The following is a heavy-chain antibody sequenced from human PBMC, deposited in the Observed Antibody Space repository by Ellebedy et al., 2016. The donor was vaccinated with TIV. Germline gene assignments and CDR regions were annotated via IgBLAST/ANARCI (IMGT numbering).Heavy chain of an antibody. D-gene: IGHD1-26*01. V-gene: IGHV3-23*01. CDR1: GFTFSSYA. CDR3: AKGPTTRYYYMDV. J-gene: IGHJ6*03. Sequence: GGSLRLXXAASGFTFSSYAMSWVRQAPGKGLEWVSAISGSGDSTYYADSVKGRFTISRDNSKNTLYLQMNSLRAEDTAVYYCAKGPTTRYYYMDVWGKGTTVTVSS. CDR2: ISGSGDST.